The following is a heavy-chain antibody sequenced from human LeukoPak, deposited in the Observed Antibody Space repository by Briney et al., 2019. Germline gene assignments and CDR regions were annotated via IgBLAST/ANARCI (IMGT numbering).Heavy chain of an antibody. CDR2: INHSGST. V-gene: IGHV4-34*01. CDR1: GGSLSGYY. CDR3: ARAMGAVVPAAIGY. D-gene: IGHD2-2*02. J-gene: IGHJ4*02. Sequence: SETLSLTCAVYGGSLSGYYWSWIRQPPRKGLEWIGEINHSGSTNYNPSLKSRVTISVDTSKNQFSLKLSSVTAADTAVYYCARAMGAVVPAAIGYWGQGTLVTVSS.